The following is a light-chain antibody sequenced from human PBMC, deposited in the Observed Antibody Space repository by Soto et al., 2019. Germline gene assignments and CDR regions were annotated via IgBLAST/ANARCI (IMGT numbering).Light chain of an antibody. J-gene: IGKJ3*01. CDR1: QDVSSY. CDR3: QQSYGSPPFT. V-gene: IGKV1-39*01. Sequence: DIPLTQSPSPLSASVGDRVYITCRTSQDVSSYLNWYQAKPGKAPKLLVYEASTLESGVPSRFSGSGSGTDFTLTISSLQPEDCATYYCQQSYGSPPFTFGPGTRVDI. CDR2: EAS.